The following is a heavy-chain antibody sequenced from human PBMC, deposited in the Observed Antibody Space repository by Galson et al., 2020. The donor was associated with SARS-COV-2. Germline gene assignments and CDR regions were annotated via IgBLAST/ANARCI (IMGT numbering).Heavy chain of an antibody. J-gene: IGHJ5*02. CDR3: TTDITMIVVVTSPP. Sequence: TGGSLRLSCAASGFTFSNAWMSWVRQAPGKGLEWVGRIKSKTDGGTTDYAAPVKGRFTISRDDSKNTLYLQMNSLKTEDTAVYYCTTDITMIVVVTSPPWGQGTLVTVSS. CDR1: GFTFSNAW. CDR2: IKSKTDGGTT. D-gene: IGHD3-22*01. V-gene: IGHV3-15*01.